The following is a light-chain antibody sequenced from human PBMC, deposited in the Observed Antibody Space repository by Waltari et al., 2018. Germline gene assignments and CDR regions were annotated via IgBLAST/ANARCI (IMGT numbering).Light chain of an antibody. Sequence: EIVLTQSPGTLSLSPGERATLSCRASQRVSSSYLAWYQQNPGQAPRRLIYGASSRATGIPDRFSGSGSGTDFTLTISSLEPEDFAVYYCQQYGSSPRSFGQGTKVEIK. CDR1: QRVSSSY. V-gene: IGKV3-20*01. CDR3: QQYGSSPRS. CDR2: GAS. J-gene: IGKJ1*01.